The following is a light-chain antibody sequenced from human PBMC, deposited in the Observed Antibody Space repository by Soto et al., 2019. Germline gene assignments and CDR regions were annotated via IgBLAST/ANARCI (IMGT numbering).Light chain of an antibody. J-gene: IGKJ4*01. CDR2: GAS. Sequence: DIQMTQSPSSVSASVGARITITCRASQGISSWLVWYQQKPGKAPKLLIYGASSLQSGVPSRFSGSGSGTDFPLTISSLQPEDFATYYCQQANSFPFTFGGGTKLEIK. CDR1: QGISSW. CDR3: QQANSFPFT. V-gene: IGKV1-12*01.